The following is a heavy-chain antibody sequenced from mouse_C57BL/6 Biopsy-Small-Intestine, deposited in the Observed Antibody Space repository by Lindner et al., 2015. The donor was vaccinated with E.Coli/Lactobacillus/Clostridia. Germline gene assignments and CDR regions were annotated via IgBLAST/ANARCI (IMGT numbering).Heavy chain of an antibody. Sequence: SVKVSCKASGYTFTGYYLHWVRQAPGQGLEWVGRVNPNTGGTNYAQKFQARVTMTGDPSISTAYMELNSLTSDDTAVYYCASNNPVAVTGDHFDFWGQGTMVTVSS. V-gene: IGHV1-19*01. CDR1: GYTFTGYY. CDR3: ASNNPVAVTGDHFDF. D-gene: IGHD1-1*01. J-gene: IGHJ3*01. CDR2: VNPNTGGT.